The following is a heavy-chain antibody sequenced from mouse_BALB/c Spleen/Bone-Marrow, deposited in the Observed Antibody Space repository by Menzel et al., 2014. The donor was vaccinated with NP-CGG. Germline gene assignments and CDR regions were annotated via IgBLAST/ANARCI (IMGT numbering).Heavy chain of an antibody. V-gene: IGHV1S81*02. CDR2: INPSNGGT. CDR3: TREGDSPFAY. D-gene: IGHD2-13*01. J-gene: IGHJ3*01. Sequence: QVQLKQSGAELVKPGASVKLSCKASGYTFTSYYMYWVKQRPGQGLEWIGEINPSNGGTNFNEKFKSKATLTVDKSSSTAYMQLSSLTSEDSAVYYYTREGDSPFAYWGQGTLVTVSA. CDR1: GYTFTSYY.